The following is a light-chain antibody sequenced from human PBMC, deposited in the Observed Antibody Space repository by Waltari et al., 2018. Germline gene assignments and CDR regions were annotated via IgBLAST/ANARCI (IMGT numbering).Light chain of an antibody. CDR2: DDS. CDR1: NIGSKS. J-gene: IGLJ2*01. V-gene: IGLV3-21*03. Sequence: SYVLTQPPSVSVAPGKTARITCGGNNIGSKSVHWYQQKPGQAPVLVVYDDSDRPPGSPERFSGSNSGNTATLTISRVEAGDEADYYCQVWDSSSDHPVVFGGGTKLTVL. CDR3: QVWDSSSDHPVV.